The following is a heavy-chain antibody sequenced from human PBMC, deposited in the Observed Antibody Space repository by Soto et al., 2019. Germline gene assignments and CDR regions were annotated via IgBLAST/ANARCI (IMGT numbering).Heavy chain of an antibody. CDR2: IYVTGAV. D-gene: IGHD1-20*01. CDR3: ARLRIAANNYKWLDP. Sequence: PSYALSLTCSFSVAALNSGNYYWSWIRQVPGKGLEWIGHIYVTGAVDYNPSLRDRITISQDTSERQFSLNLRLVTAADTAVYYCARLRIAANNYKWLDPWGQGTLVTVSS. V-gene: IGHV4-31*03. CDR1: VAALNSGNYY. J-gene: IGHJ5*02.